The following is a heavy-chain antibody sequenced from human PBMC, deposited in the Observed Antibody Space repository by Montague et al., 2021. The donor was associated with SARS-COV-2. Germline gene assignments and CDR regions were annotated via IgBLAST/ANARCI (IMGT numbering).Heavy chain of an antibody. CDR2: ISYDGSNK. CDR3: AKDVGLRNFFDY. J-gene: IGHJ4*02. CDR1: GFTFSSYD. Sequence: SLRLSCAASGFTFSSYDMHWVRQAPGKGLEWVAVISYDGSNKYYADSVKGRFTISRDNSKNRLYLQMNSLRAEDTAVYYCAKDVGLRNFFDYWGQGTLVTVSS. D-gene: IGHD1-26*01. V-gene: IGHV3-30*18.